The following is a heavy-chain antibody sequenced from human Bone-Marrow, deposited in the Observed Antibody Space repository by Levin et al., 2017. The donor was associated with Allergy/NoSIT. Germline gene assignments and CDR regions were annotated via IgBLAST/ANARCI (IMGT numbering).Heavy chain of an antibody. CDR2: ISPGGST. Sequence: SETLSLTCAVSGGSISDGGYSWNWIRQPPGTGLEWIGYISPGGSTSYNPSLNSRVTMSLDRSKNQFSLKLSSVTAADTAVYFCARDRGAGYFDFWGQGTLLTVSS. D-gene: IGHD3-10*01. CDR3: ARDRGAGYFDF. V-gene: IGHV4-30-2*01. J-gene: IGHJ4*02. CDR1: GGSISDGGYS.